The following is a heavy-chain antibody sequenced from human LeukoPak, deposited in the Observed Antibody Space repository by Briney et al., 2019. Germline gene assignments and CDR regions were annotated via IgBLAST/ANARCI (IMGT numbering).Heavy chain of an antibody. D-gene: IGHD1-26*01. V-gene: IGHV3-21*01. Sequence: GGSLRLSCAASGFTFSSYSMNWVRQAPGKGLEWVSSITSSNNYIYYGDSVKGRFTISRDDAKNSLFLQMNSLRAEDTATYYCARVRVVWDLDDAFDIWGQGTMVTVSS. CDR3: ARVRVVWDLDDAFDI. CDR2: ITSSNNYI. CDR1: GFTFSSYS. J-gene: IGHJ3*02.